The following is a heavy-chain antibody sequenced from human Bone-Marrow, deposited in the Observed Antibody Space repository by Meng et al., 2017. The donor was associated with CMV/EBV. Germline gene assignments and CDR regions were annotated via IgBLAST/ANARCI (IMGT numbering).Heavy chain of an antibody. Sequence: SFRGYYWSWIRQPPGKGLEWMGEINHSGSTNYNPSLKSRVTISVDTSKNQFSLKLSSVTAADTAVYYCARGDYVWGSYRYGGFWFDPWGQGTLVTVSS. CDR3: ARGDYVWGSYRYGGFWFDP. CDR1: SFRGYY. CDR2: INHSGST. D-gene: IGHD3-16*02. J-gene: IGHJ5*02. V-gene: IGHV4-34*01.